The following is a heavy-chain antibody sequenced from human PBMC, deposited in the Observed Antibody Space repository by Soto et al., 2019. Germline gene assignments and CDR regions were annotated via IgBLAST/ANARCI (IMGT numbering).Heavy chain of an antibody. V-gene: IGHV4-59*01. CDR1: GGSISSYY. D-gene: IGHD2-2*01. J-gene: IGHJ4*02. CDR3: ARASVVPGAIDH. CDR2: IYRSGFP. Sequence: SETLSLTCIVSGGSISSYYWSWIRQPPGKGLEWIGYIYRSGFPRYNPSLKSRVSISVDKSENQFSLRLSSVTTADTAVYYCARASVVPGAIDHWGQGTLVTGLL.